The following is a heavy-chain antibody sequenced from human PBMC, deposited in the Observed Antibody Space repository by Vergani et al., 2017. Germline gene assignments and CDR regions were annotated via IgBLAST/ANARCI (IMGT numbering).Heavy chain of an antibody. CDR1: GFTFSSYS. CDR2: ISSSGSTI. V-gene: IGHV3-48*04. D-gene: IGHD5-24*01. CDR3: ARVQRWLQLLPQH. J-gene: IGHJ1*01. Sequence: EVQLVESGGGLVQPGGSLRLSCAASGFTFSSYSMNWVRQAPGKGLEWVSYISSSGSTIYYADSVKSRFTISRDNAKNSLYLQMNSLRAEDTAVYYCARVQRWLQLLPQHWGQGTLVTVSS.